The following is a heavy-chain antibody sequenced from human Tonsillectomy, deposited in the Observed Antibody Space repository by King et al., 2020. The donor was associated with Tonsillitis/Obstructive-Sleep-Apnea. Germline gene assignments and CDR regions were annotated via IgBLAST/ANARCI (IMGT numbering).Heavy chain of an antibody. V-gene: IGHV3-30-3*01. CDR1: GFNFSTHK. CDR2: ISDDGSHK. Sequence: VQLVESGGGVVQPGRSLRLSCAASGFNFSTHKMHWVRQAPGKGLEWLALISDDGSHKYHADSVMGRFTISRDNSKNTLYLQMNSLRNEDTSFYYCAREHQRTLFELINYNVFDYWGQGTLVTVSS. CDR3: AREHQRTLFELINYNVFDY. J-gene: IGHJ4*02. D-gene: IGHD3/OR15-3a*01.